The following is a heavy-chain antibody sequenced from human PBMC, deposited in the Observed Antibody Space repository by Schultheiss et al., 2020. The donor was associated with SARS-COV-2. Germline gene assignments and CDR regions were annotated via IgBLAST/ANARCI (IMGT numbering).Heavy chain of an antibody. V-gene: IGHV3-23*01. J-gene: IGHJ6*02. CDR2: ISGSGGST. D-gene: IGHD6-19*01. CDR1: GFTFSDYY. CDR3: ARDRSPIAVAGTYYYYGMDV. Sequence: GGSLRLSCAASGFTFSDYYMSWIRQAPGKGLEWVSAISGSGGSTYYADSVKGRFTISRDNSKNTLYLQMNSLRAEDTAVYYCARDRSPIAVAGTYYYYGMDVWGQGTTVTVSS.